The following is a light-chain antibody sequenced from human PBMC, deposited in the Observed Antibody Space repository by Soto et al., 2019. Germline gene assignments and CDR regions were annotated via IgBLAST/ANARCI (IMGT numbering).Light chain of an antibody. CDR2: DAS. J-gene: IGKJ4*01. CDR1: QSVSSY. V-gene: IGKV3-11*01. CDR3: QQRSNWPLT. Sequence: ETVLTQSPATLSLSPGEGATLSCRASQSVSSYLAWYQQKPGQAPRLLIYDASNRATGIPARFSGSGSGTDFTLTISSLEPADFAVYYCQQRSNWPLTFGGGTKVEIK.